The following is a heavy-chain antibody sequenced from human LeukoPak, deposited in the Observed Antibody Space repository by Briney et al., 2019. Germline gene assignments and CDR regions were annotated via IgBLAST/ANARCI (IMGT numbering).Heavy chain of an antibody. CDR2: ISGSGGST. V-gene: IGHV3-23*01. D-gene: IGHD2/OR15-2a*01. Sequence: GGSLRLSCAASGFTFSSYAMTWVRQASGKGLEWVSSISGSGGSTHNADSVKGRFTISRDNSKNTLYLQMSSLRAEDTAVYYCAKDKYYYFDYWGQGTLVTVSS. CDR3: AKDKYYYFDY. CDR1: GFTFSSYA. J-gene: IGHJ4*02.